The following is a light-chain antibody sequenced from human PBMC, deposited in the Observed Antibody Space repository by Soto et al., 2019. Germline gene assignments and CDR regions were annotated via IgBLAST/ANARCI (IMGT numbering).Light chain of an antibody. CDR3: GSWDSSLSAYV. CDR1: SSNIGGNS. V-gene: IGLV1-51*01. Sequence: QSVLTQQPSASAAPGQKVTISCSGSSSNIGGNSVSWYQQLPGTAPKLLIYDDNKRPSGIPDRFSGSKSGTSATLGITGFQTGDEADYYCGSWDSSLSAYVFGTGTKVTVL. CDR2: DDN. J-gene: IGLJ1*01.